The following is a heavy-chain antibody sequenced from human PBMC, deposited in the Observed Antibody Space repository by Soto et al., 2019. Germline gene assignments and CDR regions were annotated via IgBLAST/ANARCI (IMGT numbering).Heavy chain of an antibody. V-gene: IGHV1-18*01. CDR2: ISPYNGHT. Sequence: QVDLVQSGAEVKKPGASVKVASQTSGYTFTAYGITWVRQAQGQGLELVGWISPYNGHTKYAEKFQGRVTMTTDLSTGTASMELRSLKSDDTAVYYCARSGWNSPYYSHGLDVWGHGTTVTVSS. D-gene: IGHD6-19*01. J-gene: IGHJ6*02. CDR1: GYTFTAYG. CDR3: ARSGWNSPYYSHGLDV.